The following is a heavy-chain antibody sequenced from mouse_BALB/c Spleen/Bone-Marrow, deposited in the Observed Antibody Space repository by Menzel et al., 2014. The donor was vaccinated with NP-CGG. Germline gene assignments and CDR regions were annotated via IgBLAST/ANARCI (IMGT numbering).Heavy chain of an antibody. CDR2: INSNGGST. Sequence: DVKLEESGGGLVQPGGSLKLSCAASGFTFSSYGMSWVRQTPDKGLELVATINSNGGSTYYPDSVNVRFTISRDNAKNTLYLQMSSLKSEDTAMYYCARSQAYYGNYFDYWGQGTTLTVSS. D-gene: IGHD2-10*01. J-gene: IGHJ2*01. CDR3: ARSQAYYGNYFDY. V-gene: IGHV5-6-3*01. CDR1: GFTFSSYG.